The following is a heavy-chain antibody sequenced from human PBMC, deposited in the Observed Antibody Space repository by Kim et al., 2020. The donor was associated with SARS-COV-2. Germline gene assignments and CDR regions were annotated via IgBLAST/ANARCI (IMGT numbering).Heavy chain of an antibody. V-gene: IGHV7-4-1*02. D-gene: IGHD6-13*01. CDR3: ARDETAALPPWFDP. Sequence: AQGFTGRFVFSLDTSVSTAYLQISSLKAEDTAVYYCARDETAALPPWFDPWGQGTLVTVSS. J-gene: IGHJ5*02.